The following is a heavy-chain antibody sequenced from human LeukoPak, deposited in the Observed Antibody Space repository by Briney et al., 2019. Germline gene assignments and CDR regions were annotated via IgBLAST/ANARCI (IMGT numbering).Heavy chain of an antibody. D-gene: IGHD2-15*01. J-gene: IGHJ5*02. CDR2: IKPSGSNT. CDR3: VRDYSQPGDGFDT. CDR1: GFTLSNFE. V-gene: IGHV3-48*03. Sequence: PGGSLRLSCAASGFTLSNFEMSWVRQAPGKGLEWISYIKPSGSNTFSADSVKGRFTISRDNAKNSVYLQLNSLTVEDTGVYYCVRDYSQPGDGFDTWGQGTRVTVSS.